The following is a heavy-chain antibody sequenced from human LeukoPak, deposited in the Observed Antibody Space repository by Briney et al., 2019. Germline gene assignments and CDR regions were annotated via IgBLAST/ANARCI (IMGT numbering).Heavy chain of an antibody. J-gene: IGHJ4*02. V-gene: IGHV4-59*01. CDR2: IYYSGST. CDR1: GGSISSYY. D-gene: IGHD3-22*01. CDR3: ARQNYYDSSGPLDY. Sequence: SETLSLTCTVSGGSISSYYWSWIRQPPGKGLEWIGYIYYSGSTNYNPSLKSRVTISVDTSKNQFSLKLSSATAADTAVYYCARQNYYDSSGPLDYWGQGTLVTVSS.